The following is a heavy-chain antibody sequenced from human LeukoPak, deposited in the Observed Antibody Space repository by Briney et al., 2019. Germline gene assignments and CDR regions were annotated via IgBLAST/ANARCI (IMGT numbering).Heavy chain of an antibody. CDR2: ISGSGGST. CDR1: GFTFSSYA. CDR3: AKDRGYSHYFDY. Sequence: PGGSLRLSCAASGFTFSSYAMSWVRQAPGKGLEWVSAISGSGGSTYYADSVKGRFTISRDNSKNTLYLQMNGLRAEDTAVYYCAKDRGYSHYFDYWGQGTLVTVSS. D-gene: IGHD2-21*01. J-gene: IGHJ4*02. V-gene: IGHV3-23*01.